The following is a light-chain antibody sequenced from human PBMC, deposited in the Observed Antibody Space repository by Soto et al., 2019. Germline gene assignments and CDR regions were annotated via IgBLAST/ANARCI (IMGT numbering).Light chain of an antibody. CDR3: QQYKNWPST. CDR2: GSF. Sequence: EIVMTQSPATLSVSQGERATLSCRASQSVSSTLAWYQQKPGQAPSLLIHGSFTRATGLPARFSGSGSGTAFTLPISSRQSEDVAVSYCQQYKNWPSTYGQGTKVNIK. V-gene: IGKV3-15*01. CDR1: QSVSST. J-gene: IGKJ1*01.